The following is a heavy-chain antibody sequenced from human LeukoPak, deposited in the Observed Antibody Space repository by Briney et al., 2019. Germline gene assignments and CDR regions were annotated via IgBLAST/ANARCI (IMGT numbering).Heavy chain of an antibody. CDR3: ARDSLPYYYDSSGGY. D-gene: IGHD3-22*01. V-gene: IGHV1-3*01. J-gene: IGHJ4*02. Sequence: GASVKVSCKASGYTFTSYAMHWVRQAPGQRLEWMGWINAGNGNTKYSQKFQGRVTITRDTSASTAYMELSSLRSEDTAVYYCARDSLPYYYDSSGGYWCQGPLVTVSS. CDR2: INAGNGNT. CDR1: GYTFTSYA.